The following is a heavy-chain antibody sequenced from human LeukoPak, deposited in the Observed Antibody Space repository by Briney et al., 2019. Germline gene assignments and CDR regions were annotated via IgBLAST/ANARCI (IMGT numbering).Heavy chain of an antibody. J-gene: IGHJ4*02. CDR3: ARIFDY. CDR2: IYYSGST. V-gene: IGHV4-59*08. CDR1: GGSISSYY. Sequence: PSETLSLTCTVSGGSISSYYWSWIRQPPGKGLEWIGYIYYSGSTYYNPSLKSRVTISVDTSKNQFSLKLSSVTAADTAVYYCARIFDYWGQGTLVTVSS.